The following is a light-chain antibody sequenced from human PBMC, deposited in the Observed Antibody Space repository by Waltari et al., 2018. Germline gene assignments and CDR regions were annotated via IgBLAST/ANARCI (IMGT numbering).Light chain of an antibody. J-gene: IGLJ1*01. V-gene: IGLV1-44*01. CDR3: AAWDDSLNGYV. Sequence: QSVLTQPPSASGTPGQRVTISCSGSSANIGSNSVNWFQQLPGTAPKLLINYSFRRPSGFPDRFFGSKSGTSASLAISGLLSEDEADYYCAAWDDSLNGYVFGTGTHVSV. CDR1: SANIGSNS. CDR2: YSF.